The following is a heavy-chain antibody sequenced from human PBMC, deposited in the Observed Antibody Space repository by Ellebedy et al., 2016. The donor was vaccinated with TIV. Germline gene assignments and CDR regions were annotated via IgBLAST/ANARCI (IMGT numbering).Heavy chain of an antibody. V-gene: IGHV4-59*12. CDR3: ARDYYDSSGYSSYNWFDP. CDR1: GVSISSFS. D-gene: IGHD3-22*01. CDR2: IYYNGNT. J-gene: IGHJ5*02. Sequence: SETLSLTCTVSGVSISSFSWTWIRQPPGKGLEWIGYIYYNGNTNYNPSLRSRAAISLDTSKNQFSLKVSSVTAADTAVYYCARDYYDSSGYSSYNWFDPWGQGTLVTVSS.